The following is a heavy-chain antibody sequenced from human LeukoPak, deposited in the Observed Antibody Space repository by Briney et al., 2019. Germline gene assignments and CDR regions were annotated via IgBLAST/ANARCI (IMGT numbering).Heavy chain of an antibody. J-gene: IGHJ4*02. V-gene: IGHV4-39*07. D-gene: IGHD3-22*01. Sequence: PSETLSLTCVVSGGSISSGAYYWGWIRQPPGKGLEWIGSFYYTGSTYYNPSLKSRVTISVDTSKNQFSLKLSSVTAADTAVYYCARLAYYDRSGYYGFDYWGQGTLVTVSS. CDR1: GGSISSGAYY. CDR2: FYYTGST. CDR3: ARLAYYDRSGYYGFDY.